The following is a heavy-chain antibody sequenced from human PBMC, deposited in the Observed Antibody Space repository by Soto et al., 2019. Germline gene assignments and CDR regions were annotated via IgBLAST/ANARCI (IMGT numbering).Heavy chain of an antibody. Sequence: GASVKVSCKASGGTFSSYAISWVRQAPGQGLEWMGGIIPIFGTANYAQKFQGRVTITADESTSTAYMELSSLRSEDTAVYYCASDRGSSMYYYYYYGMDVWGQGTTVTVSS. V-gene: IGHV1-69*13. J-gene: IGHJ6*02. CDR1: GGTFSSYA. CDR2: IIPIFGTA. CDR3: ASDRGSSMYYYYYYGMDV. D-gene: IGHD6-13*01.